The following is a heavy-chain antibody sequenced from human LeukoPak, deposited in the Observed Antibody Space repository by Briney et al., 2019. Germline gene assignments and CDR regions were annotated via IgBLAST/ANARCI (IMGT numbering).Heavy chain of an antibody. Sequence: GGSLRLSCAASGFTFSSYAMSWVRQAPGKGLEWVSAISGRGDSTYYADSVKGRFTISRDNSKNTLYLQMNSLRAEDTALYYCAKDWGPYCSGASCHPDAFDTWGQGTMVTVSS. CDR3: AKDWGPYCSGASCHPDAFDT. D-gene: IGHD2-15*01. CDR1: GFTFSSYA. V-gene: IGHV3-23*01. CDR2: ISGRGDST. J-gene: IGHJ3*02.